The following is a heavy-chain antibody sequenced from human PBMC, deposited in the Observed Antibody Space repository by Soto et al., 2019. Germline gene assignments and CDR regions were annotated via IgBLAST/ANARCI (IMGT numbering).Heavy chain of an antibody. CDR1: GASISSSFYY. CDR3: ARMTGYYGDYFDY. Sequence: PSETLSLTCTVSGASISSSFYYWGWIRQPPGKGLEWIGYMYYTGSTYYNPSLKSRVTISGDTSKNQFSLKLSSVTAADTAVYYCARMTGYYGDYFDYWAQGTLVTVSS. V-gene: IGHV4-39*01. D-gene: IGHD4-17*01. J-gene: IGHJ4*02. CDR2: MYYTGST.